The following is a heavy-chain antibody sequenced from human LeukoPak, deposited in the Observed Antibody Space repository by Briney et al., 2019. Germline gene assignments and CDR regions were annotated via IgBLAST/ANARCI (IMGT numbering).Heavy chain of an antibody. D-gene: IGHD3-3*01. CDR2: IRYDGSNK. CDR1: GFIFSNYG. J-gene: IGHJ6*04. V-gene: IGHV3-30*02. Sequence: GGSLRLSCAASGFIFSNYGMHWVRQAPGKGLEWVAFIRYDGSNKYYADSVKGRFTISRDNSKNTLYLQMNSLRGEDTAVYYCARENYDFRIGDVWGKGTTVTVSS. CDR3: ARENYDFRIGDV.